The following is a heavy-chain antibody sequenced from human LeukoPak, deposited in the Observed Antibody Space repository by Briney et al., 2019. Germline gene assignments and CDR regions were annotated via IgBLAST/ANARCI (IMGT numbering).Heavy chain of an antibody. CDR1: GLTFSNAW. V-gene: IGHV3-15*01. Sequence: GGSLRLSCAASGLTFSNAWMSWVRQAPGKGLEWVGRIKSKADGGTTDYAAPVKGRFTISRDDSKNALYLQMDSLKTEDTAVFYCTTLSWSGYLDYWGQGTLVTVSS. J-gene: IGHJ4*02. CDR2: IKSKADGGTT. CDR3: TTLSWSGYLDY. D-gene: IGHD3-3*01.